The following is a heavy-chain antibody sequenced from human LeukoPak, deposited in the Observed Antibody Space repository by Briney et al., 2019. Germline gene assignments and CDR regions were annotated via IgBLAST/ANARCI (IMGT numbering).Heavy chain of an antibody. D-gene: IGHD6-19*01. CDR2: ISGSGVSA. J-gene: IGHJ4*02. CDR3: AKKVVISGWFPFDS. CDR1: GFTFNAYA. V-gene: IGHV3-23*01. Sequence: PGGSLRVSCAASGFTFNAYAMSWVRQVPGKGLEWISAISGSGVSAYYADSVMGRFTISRDNSKNTLYLQMNSLRAEDTAVYYCAKKVVISGWFPFDSWGQGTLVTVSS.